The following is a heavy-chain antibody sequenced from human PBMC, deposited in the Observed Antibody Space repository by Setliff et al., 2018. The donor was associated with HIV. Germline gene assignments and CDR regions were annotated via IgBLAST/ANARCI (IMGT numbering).Heavy chain of an antibody. CDR2: IKPSSGST. CDR1: GYTFTSYY. D-gene: IGHD6-6*01. CDR3: ARDPAPSSSASYFQH. V-gene: IGHV1-46*01. J-gene: IGHJ1*01. Sequence: ASVKVSCKASGYTFTSYYMHWVRQAHGQGLEWMGIIKPSSGSTTYAKKCQGRVTMTRDTSTSTVYMELRSLRSEDTAVYYCARDPAPSSSASYFQHWGQGTPVTVSS.